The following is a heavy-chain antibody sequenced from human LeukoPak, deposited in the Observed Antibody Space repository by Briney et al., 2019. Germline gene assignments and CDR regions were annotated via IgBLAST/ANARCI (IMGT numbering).Heavy chain of an antibody. V-gene: IGHV4-59*01. CDR1: GGSISSYY. CDR3: ASVYGSGSYYKGYFDY. CDR2: IYYSGST. Sequence: SETLSLTCTVSGGSISSYYWSWIRQPPGKGLEWIGYIYYSGSTNYNPSLKSRVTISVDTSKNQFSLKLSSVTAADTAVYYCASVYGSGSYYKGYFDYWGQGTLVTVSS. J-gene: IGHJ4*02. D-gene: IGHD3-10*01.